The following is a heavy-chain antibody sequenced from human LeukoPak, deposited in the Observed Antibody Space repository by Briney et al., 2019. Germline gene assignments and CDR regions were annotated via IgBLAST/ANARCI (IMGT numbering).Heavy chain of an antibody. D-gene: IGHD2-15*01. Sequence: SVKVSCKASGGTFSSYAISWVRQAPGQGLEWMGGIIPISGTANYAQKFQGRVTITADESTSTAYMELSSLRSEDTAVYYCARARSIVVVVAAYFDYWGQGTLVTVSS. CDR2: IIPISGTA. V-gene: IGHV1-69*13. CDR1: GGTFSSYA. CDR3: ARARSIVVVVAAYFDY. J-gene: IGHJ4*02.